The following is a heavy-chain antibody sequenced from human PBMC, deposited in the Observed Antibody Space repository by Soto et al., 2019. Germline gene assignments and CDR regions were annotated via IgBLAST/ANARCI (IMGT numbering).Heavy chain of an antibody. CDR1: GYTFTTHG. CDR3: ARDLGYCRSVTLSREWFDP. Sequence: QVQLVQSGAEVKKPGASVKVSCKASGYTFTTHGISWVRQVPGQGLEWMGWVRGDNGHTNYAQSLQGRVTMTTDTSTNTADMELRSLRSDDTAVYYFARDLGYCRSVTLSREWFDPWGHGPLVTVSS. CDR2: VRGDNGHT. J-gene: IGHJ5*02. D-gene: IGHD2-2*01. V-gene: IGHV1-18*01.